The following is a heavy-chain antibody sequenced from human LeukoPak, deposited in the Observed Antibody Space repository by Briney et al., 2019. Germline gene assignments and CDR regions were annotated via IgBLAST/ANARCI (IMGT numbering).Heavy chain of an antibody. CDR1: DASISSDY. J-gene: IGHJ4*02. CDR2: ISNSGTT. D-gene: IGHD1-26*01. Sequence: TSETLSLTCTVSDASISSDYWTWIRQPPGKGLEWIGYISNSGTTNYNPSLKSRVTMSVDTSKNQFSLRLTSVTAADTAVYYCARYLRIEGKYYFDHGGQGTLVTVS. CDR3: ARYLRIEGKYYFDH. V-gene: IGHV4-59*01.